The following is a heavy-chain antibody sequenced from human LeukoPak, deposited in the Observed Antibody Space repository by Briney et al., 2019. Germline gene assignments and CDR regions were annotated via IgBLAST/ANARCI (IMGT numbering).Heavy chain of an antibody. J-gene: IGHJ4*02. Sequence: SQTLSLTCAISGDSVSSNRAAWDWIRQSPSSGLESLGRTYYRPKWYNDYAVSVKSRLTINPATSKNPFSMQLNSVTPEDTAVYYCAREERYYDSSGYYIGLNYWGQGTLVTVSS. V-gene: IGHV6-1*01. CDR3: AREERYYDSSGYYIGLNY. CDR2: TYYRPKWYN. CDR1: GDSVSSNRAA. D-gene: IGHD3-22*01.